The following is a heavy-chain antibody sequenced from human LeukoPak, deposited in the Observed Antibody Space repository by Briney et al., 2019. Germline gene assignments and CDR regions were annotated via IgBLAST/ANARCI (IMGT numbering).Heavy chain of an antibody. Sequence: SETLSLTCTVSGRSISSGGYYWSWIRQQPGKGLEWIGYIHYSGRTYYNPSLKSRLTISVDTSKNQLSLKLSSVTGADRAVYYCARGRSYDFWSGYSKVKPNHTLDYWGQGTLVTVSS. CDR2: IHYSGRT. CDR3: ARGRSYDFWSGYSKVKPNHTLDY. CDR1: GRSISSGGYY. J-gene: IGHJ4*02. V-gene: IGHV4-31*03. D-gene: IGHD3-3*01.